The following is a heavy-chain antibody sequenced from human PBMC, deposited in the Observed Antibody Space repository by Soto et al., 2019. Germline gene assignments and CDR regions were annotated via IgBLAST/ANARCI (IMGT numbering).Heavy chain of an antibody. CDR1: GGTFSDLA. CDR3: ASEWVAEMATGGYFDN. Sequence: QVHLVQSGAEVKKPGSSVKVSCKTSGGTFSDLAFSWVRQAPRQGLEWVGGIIPLFGTPNYAREFQGRVSISADESSNTFYMELRSLRSEDTAVYYCASEWVAEMATGGYFDNWGQGTLVTVSS. V-gene: IGHV1-69*01. CDR2: IIPLFGTP. J-gene: IGHJ4*02. D-gene: IGHD5-12*01.